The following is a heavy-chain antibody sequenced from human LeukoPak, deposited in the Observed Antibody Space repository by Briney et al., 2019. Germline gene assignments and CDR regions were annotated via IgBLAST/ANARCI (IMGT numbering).Heavy chain of an antibody. J-gene: IGHJ4*02. CDR2: ISAYNGNT. V-gene: IGHV1-18*01. D-gene: IGHD3-22*01. CDR3: ARWDRYYYDSSGYYFDY. CDR1: GYTFTSYG. Sequence: ASVKVSCKASGYTFTSYGISWVRQAPGQGLEWMGWISAYNGNTNYAQKLQGRVTMTTDTSTSTAYMELRSLRSDDTAVYYCARWDRYYYDSSGYYFDYWGQGTLVPVSS.